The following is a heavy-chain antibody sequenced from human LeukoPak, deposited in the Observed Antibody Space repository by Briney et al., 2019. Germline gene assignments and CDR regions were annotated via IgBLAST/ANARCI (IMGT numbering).Heavy chain of an antibody. CDR1: GFTFSSYW. CDR2: IKQDGSEK. D-gene: IGHD3-10*01. CDR3: ARDCRLDYYGSGSYYYYYMDV. V-gene: IGHV3-7*01. Sequence: PGGSLRLSCAASGFTFSSYWMSWVRQAPGKGLEWVANIKQDGSEKYYVDSVKGRFTISRDNAKNSLYLQMNSLRAEDTAVYYCARDCRLDYYGSGSYYYYYMDVWGKGTTVTVSS. J-gene: IGHJ6*03.